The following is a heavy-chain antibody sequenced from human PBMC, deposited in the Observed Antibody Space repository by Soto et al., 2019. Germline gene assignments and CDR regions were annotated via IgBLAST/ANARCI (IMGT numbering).Heavy chain of an antibody. CDR1: GGTFSSYA. Sequence: QVQLVQAGAEVKKPVSSVKFSCKASGGTFSSYAISWVRQAPGQGLEWMGGIIPIFGTANYAQKFQGRVTMTADESTSTAYMELSSLRSEDTAVYYCARDGCSSTSCYTSNWFDPWGQGTLVTVSS. CDR2: IIPIFGTA. V-gene: IGHV1-69*01. CDR3: ARDGCSSTSCYTSNWFDP. D-gene: IGHD2-2*02. J-gene: IGHJ5*02.